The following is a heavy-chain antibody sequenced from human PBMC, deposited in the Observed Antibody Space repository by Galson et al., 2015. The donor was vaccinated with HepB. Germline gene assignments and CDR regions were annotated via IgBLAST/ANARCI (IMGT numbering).Heavy chain of an antibody. CDR1: GFTITNYN. J-gene: IGHJ4*02. V-gene: IGHV3-21*01. CDR2: LTSSGSYI. Sequence: SLRLSCAASGFTITNYNMNWVRQAPGKGLEWVSCLTSSGSYIYYADSVKGRFTISRDNAKNSLYLQMNSLRAEDTAVYYCAREDFGDLSYFNYWGQGTLVTVSS. D-gene: IGHD3-10*01. CDR3: AREDFGDLSYFNY.